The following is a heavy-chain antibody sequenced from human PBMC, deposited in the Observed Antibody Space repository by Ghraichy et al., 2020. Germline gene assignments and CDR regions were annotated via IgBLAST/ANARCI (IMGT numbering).Heavy chain of an antibody. Sequence: ASVKVSCKASGYTFNSYAMHWVRQAPGQRLEWMGWINAGNGNTKYSQKFQDRVSITRDTSASTAYMELSRLRSEDTAVYYCARGMIMTMLTRDYYYGMDVWGQGTTVTVSS. J-gene: IGHJ6*02. D-gene: IGHD4-17*01. CDR2: INAGNGNT. CDR1: GYTFNSYA. CDR3: ARGMIMTMLTRDYYYGMDV. V-gene: IGHV1-3*01.